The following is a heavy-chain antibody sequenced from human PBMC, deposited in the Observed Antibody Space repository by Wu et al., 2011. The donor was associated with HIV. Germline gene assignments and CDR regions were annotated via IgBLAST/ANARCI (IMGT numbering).Heavy chain of an antibody. CDR2: IFPNDSDK. CDR1: GYIFTSYW. V-gene: IGHV5-51*03. CDR3: TRGDSRGYSY. Sequence: VQLVQSGAEVKKSGDSLKISCKGSGYIFTSYWIGWVRQMPGKGLEMMGIIFPNDSDKKYNPSFQGRVTISADKSTSTVYLQWSSLKASDTAMYYCTRGDSRGYSYWGQGTLIIVSS. D-gene: IGHD3-22*01. J-gene: IGHJ4*02.